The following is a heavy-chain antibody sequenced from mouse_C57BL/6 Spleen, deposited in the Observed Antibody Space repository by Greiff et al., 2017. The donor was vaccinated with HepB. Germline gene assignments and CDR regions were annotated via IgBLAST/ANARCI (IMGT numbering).Heavy chain of an antibody. Sequence: EVHLVESGGDLVKPGGSLKLSCAASGFTFSSYGMSWVRQTPDKRLEWVATISSGGSYTYYPDSVKGRFTISRDNAKNTLYLQMSSLKSEDTAMYYCARHADYGFAYWGQGTLVTVSA. D-gene: IGHD2-4*01. J-gene: IGHJ3*01. CDR3: ARHADYGFAY. CDR2: ISSGGSYT. V-gene: IGHV5-6*01. CDR1: GFTFSSYG.